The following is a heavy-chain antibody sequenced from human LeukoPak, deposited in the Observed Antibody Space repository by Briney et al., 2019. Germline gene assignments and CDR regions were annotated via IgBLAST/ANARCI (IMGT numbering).Heavy chain of an antibody. V-gene: IGHV4-4*07. D-gene: IGHD3-22*01. CDR1: GGSISSYY. CDR3: ARDSDSSGYYYGYFDY. CDR2: IYTSGST. J-gene: IGHJ4*02. Sequence: SETLSLTCTVSGGSISSYYWSWIRQPAGKGLEWIGRIYTSGSTNYNPSLKSRVTMSVDTSKNQFSLKLSSVTAADTAVYYCARDSDSSGYYYGYFDYWGQGTLVTVSS.